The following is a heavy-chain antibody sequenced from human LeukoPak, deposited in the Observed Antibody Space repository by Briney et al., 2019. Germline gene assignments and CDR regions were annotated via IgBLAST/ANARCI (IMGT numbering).Heavy chain of an antibody. V-gene: IGHV4-4*02. CDR3: AREDYSTHFDY. CDR1: GGSISSSNW. CDR2: IYHSGGT. J-gene: IGHJ4*02. D-gene: IGHD4-11*01. Sequence: PSETLSLTCAVSGGSISSSNWWSWVRQSPGKGLQWIGEIYHSGGTNYNPSLKSRVTVSVDKSNNQFSLKLSSVTAADTAVYYCAREDYSTHFDYWGQGTLVTVSS.